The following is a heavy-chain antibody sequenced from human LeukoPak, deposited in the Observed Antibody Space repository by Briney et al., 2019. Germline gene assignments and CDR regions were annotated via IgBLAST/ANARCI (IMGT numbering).Heavy chain of an antibody. CDR3: ARDLRDFWSGDFDY. J-gene: IGHJ4*02. D-gene: IGHD3-3*01. Sequence: PGGSLRLSCAASGFTFSSYGMHWVRQAPGKGLEWVAVIWYDGSNKYYADSVKGRFTISRDNSKNTLYLQMNSLRAEDTAVYYCARDLRDFWSGDFDYWGQGTLVTVSS. CDR2: IWYDGSNK. CDR1: GFTFSSYG. V-gene: IGHV3-30*19.